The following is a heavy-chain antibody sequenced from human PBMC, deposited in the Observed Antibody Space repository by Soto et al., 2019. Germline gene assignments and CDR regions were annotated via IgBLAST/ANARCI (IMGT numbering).Heavy chain of an antibody. D-gene: IGHD6-13*01. V-gene: IGHV3-23*01. CDR1: GFTFSTYA. J-gene: IGHJ4*02. CDR3: AKYYRYRGSSWYLDN. CDR2: IGGSGHTT. Sequence: EVQLLESGGGLVQPGGSLRLSCAASGFTFSTYAMSWVRQAPGKGLEWVSAIGGSGHTTYYADSVKGRFTISRDNSKNTQYLQMNSLRAEDTAVYYCAKYYRYRGSSWYLDNWGQGTLVTVSS.